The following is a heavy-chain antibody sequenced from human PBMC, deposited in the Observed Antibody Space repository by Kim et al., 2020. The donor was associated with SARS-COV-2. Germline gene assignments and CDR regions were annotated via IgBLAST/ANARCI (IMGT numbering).Heavy chain of an antibody. V-gene: IGHV3-23*01. CDR2: ST. CDR3: AKDRGHWYFDL. J-gene: IGHJ2*01. D-gene: IGHD3-10*01. Sequence: STTYADSVKGRFTISRDNSKNTLCLQMNSLRAEETAIYYCAKDRGHWYFDLWGRGTLVTVSS.